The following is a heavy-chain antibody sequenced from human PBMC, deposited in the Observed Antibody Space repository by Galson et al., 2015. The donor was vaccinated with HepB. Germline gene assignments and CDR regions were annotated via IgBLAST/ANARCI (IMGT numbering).Heavy chain of an antibody. CDR2: IYYSGST. V-gene: IGHV4-30-4*07. CDR1: GGSISSGGYS. J-gene: IGHJ4*02. Sequence: TLSLTCAVSGGSISSGGYSWSWIRQPPGKGLEWIGYIYYSGSTYYNPSLKSRVTISVDTSKNQFSLKLSSVTAADTAVYYCAREGGYNNWNWYYFDYWGQGTLVTVSS. D-gene: IGHD5-24*01. CDR3: AREGGYNNWNWYYFDY.